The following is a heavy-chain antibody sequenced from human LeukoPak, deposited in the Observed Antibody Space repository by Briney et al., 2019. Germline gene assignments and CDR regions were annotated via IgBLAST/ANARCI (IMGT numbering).Heavy chain of an antibody. CDR3: ARYYDSSGYYNYYYYYMDV. V-gene: IGHV3-21*01. Sequence: GGSLRLSCAASGFTFSSYSVNWVRQAPGKGLEWVSSISSSSSYIYYADSVKGRFTISRDNAKNSLYLQMNSLRAEDTAVYYCARYYDSSGYYNYYYYYMDVWGKGTTVTVSS. J-gene: IGHJ6*03. CDR2: ISSSSSYI. CDR1: GFTFSSYS. D-gene: IGHD3-22*01.